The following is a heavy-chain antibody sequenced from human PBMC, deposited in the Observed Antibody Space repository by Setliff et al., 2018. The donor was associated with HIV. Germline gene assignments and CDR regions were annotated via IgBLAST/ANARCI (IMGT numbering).Heavy chain of an antibody. D-gene: IGHD5-12*01. Sequence: SETLSLTCTVSGGTVNSGGYYWSWIRQRPGKALEWIGHIYYSGNTHYSPSLKSRLTMSLDRSQNHFFLRLRSVTAADTAVYYCARGGYNGYESPFDDWGLGTLVTVSS. J-gene: IGHJ4*02. CDR2: IYYSGNT. CDR3: ARGGYNGYESPFDD. V-gene: IGHV4-31*03. CDR1: GGTVNSGGYY.